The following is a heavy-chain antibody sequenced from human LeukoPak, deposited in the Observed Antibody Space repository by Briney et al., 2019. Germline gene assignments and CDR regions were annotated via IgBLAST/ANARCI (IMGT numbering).Heavy chain of an antibody. CDR1: GGSFSGYY. CDR2: INHSGST. J-gene: IGHJ4*02. V-gene: IGHV4-34*01. CDR3: ARGRRRTMRVQDSQSYFDY. D-gene: IGHD3-22*01. Sequence: SETLSLTCAVYGGSFSGYYWSWIRQPPGKGLEWIGEINHSGSTNYNPSLKSRVTISVDTSKNQFSLKLSSVTAVDTAVYYCARGRRRTMRVQDSQSYFDYWGQGTLVTVSS.